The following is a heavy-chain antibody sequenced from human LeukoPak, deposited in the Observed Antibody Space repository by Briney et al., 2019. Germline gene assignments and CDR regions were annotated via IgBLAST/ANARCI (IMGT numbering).Heavy chain of an antibody. J-gene: IGHJ4*02. V-gene: IGHV1-18*01. CDR1: GYTFTSYG. CDR3: ARGIDPKRRGPSGYELNY. Sequence: GASVKVSCKASGYTFTSYGISWVRQAPGQGLEWMGWISAYNGNTNYAQKLQGRVTMTTDTSTSTPYMELRRLRSDTTAACYTARGIDPKRRGPSGYELNYWGQGTLVTVSS. CDR2: ISAYNGNT. D-gene: IGHD3-22*01.